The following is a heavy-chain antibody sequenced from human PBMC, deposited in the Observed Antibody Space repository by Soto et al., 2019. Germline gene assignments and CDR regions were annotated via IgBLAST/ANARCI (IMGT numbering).Heavy chain of an antibody. CDR3: AKQLPYSGSDY. D-gene: IGHD5-12*01. J-gene: IGHJ4*02. V-gene: IGHV3-23*01. Sequence: EVQLLESGGGLVQTGGSLRLSCAASGFTFSSYAMNWVRQAPGKGLEWVSAISGSGSSTYYADSVKGRFTMSRDNSKNTLYLQMNRLRAEDTAVYYCAKQLPYSGSDYWGQGTLVTVSS. CDR2: ISGSGSST. CDR1: GFTFSSYA.